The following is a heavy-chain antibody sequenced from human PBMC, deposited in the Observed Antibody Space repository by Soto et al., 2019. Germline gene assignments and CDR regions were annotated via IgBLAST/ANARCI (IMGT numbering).Heavy chain of an antibody. Sequence: SETLSLTCAVYGGSFSGYYWSWIRQPPGKGLEWIGEINHSGSTNYNPSLKSRVTISVDTSKNQFSLKLSSVTAADTAVYYCARDCWYWNLLNWFDPWGQGTLVTVSS. CDR1: GGSFSGYY. V-gene: IGHV4-34*01. CDR2: INHSGST. J-gene: IGHJ5*02. D-gene: IGHD1-7*01. CDR3: ARDCWYWNLLNWFDP.